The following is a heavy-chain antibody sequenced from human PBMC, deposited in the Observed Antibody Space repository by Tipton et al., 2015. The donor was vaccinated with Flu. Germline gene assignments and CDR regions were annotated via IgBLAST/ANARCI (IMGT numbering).Heavy chain of an antibody. CDR3: ARYSSTLAAFDI. CDR2: ISYDGSNK. J-gene: IGHJ3*02. CDR1: GFTFSSYA. V-gene: IGHV3-30*01. D-gene: IGHD6-19*01. Sequence: SLRLSCAASGFTFSSYAMHWVRQAPGKGLEWVAVISYDGSNKYYADSVKGRITISRDNSKNTLYLQMNSLRAEDTAVYYCARYSSTLAAFDIWGQGTMVTVSS.